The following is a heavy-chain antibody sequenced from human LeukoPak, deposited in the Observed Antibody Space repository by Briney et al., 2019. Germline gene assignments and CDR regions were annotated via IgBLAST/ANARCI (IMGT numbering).Heavy chain of an antibody. J-gene: IGHJ2*01. V-gene: IGHV1-2*02. D-gene: IGHD3-10*01. Sequence: VSVKVSCKTSGYTFTAHYIHWVRQAPGQGLEWMGWIDPNSGGTNYAQKFLGSVTMTGDTSINTAFMEIRRLRSDDTAIYYCARGRGTTMVRGVITNYFDLWGRGSLVTVSS. CDR2: IDPNSGGT. CDR1: GYTFTAHY. CDR3: ARGRGTTMVRGVITNYFDL.